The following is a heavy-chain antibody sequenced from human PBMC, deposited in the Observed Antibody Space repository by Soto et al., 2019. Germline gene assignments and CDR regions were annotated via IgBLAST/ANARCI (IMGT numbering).Heavy chain of an antibody. J-gene: IGHJ4*02. D-gene: IGHD6-13*01. Sequence: GGSLRLSFAASGFTVSSNYMSWVRQAPGKGLEWVSFIYSGGSTYYADSVKGRFTISRDNSKNTMYLQMNSLRAEDTAVYYCARALIAEAGKVTDXWGQGTLGTV. CDR2: IYSGGST. CDR3: ARALIAEAGKVTDX. V-gene: IGHV3-53*01. CDR1: GFTVSSNY.